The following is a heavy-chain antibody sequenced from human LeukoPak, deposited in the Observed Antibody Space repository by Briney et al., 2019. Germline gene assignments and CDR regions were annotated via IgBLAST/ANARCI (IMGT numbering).Heavy chain of an antibody. CDR1: GGSISSYY. J-gene: IGHJ4*02. CDR3: ARHRTVAYGGDFDY. D-gene: IGHD3-16*01. V-gene: IGHV4-59*08. CDR2: ISYSGST. Sequence: SETLSLTCTVSGGSISSYYWSWIRQPPGKGLEWIGYISYSGSTYYNPSLKSRVTISVDTSKKQFSLKLSSVTAADTAVYYCARHRTVAYGGDFDYWGQGTLVTVSS.